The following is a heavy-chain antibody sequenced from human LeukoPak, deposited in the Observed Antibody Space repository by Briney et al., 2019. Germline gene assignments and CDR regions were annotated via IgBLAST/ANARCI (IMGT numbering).Heavy chain of an antibody. CDR1: GFTFDDYG. CDR2: ISENSGDT. CDR3: ARDPRTVRI. J-gene: IGHJ4*02. D-gene: IGHD1-1*01. V-gene: IGHV3-11*06. Sequence: GGSLRLSCAASGFTFDDYGMSWVRQPPGKWLEWLSYISENSGDTNYADSVKGRFTVSRDNAKNSLYLQMNSLRVEDTAVYYCARDPRTVRIWGQGTLVTVSS.